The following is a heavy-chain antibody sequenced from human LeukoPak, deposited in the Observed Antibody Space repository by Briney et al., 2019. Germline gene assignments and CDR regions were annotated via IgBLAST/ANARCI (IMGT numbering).Heavy chain of an antibody. CDR1: GFSFRSYG. V-gene: IGHV3-30*18. J-gene: IGHJ4*02. Sequence: PGGFLRLSCAASGFSFRSYGMHWVRQAPGKGLEWVALISYDGSEKYYAGSVKGRFTISRDNSNNTLLLQMNSLRAEDTAVYLCAKDVARGRHYADNSGYPDHWGQGTLITVSS. CDR2: ISYDGSEK. D-gene: IGHD3-22*01. CDR3: AKDVARGRHYADNSGYPDH.